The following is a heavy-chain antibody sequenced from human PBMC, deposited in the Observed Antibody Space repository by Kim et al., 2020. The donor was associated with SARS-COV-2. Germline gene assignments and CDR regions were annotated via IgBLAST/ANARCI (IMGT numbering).Heavy chain of an antibody. J-gene: IGHJ4*02. CDR2: ISGDGGST. V-gene: IGHV3-43*02. D-gene: IGHD3-10*01. Sequence: GGSLRLSCAASGFTFDDYAMHWVRQAPGKGLEWVSLISGDGGSTYYADSVKGRFTISRDNSKNSLYLQMNSLRTEDTALYYCAKDIGYLRGWETWVGSEYYFVYWGQGTLGTVSS. CDR1: GFTFDDYA. CDR3: AKDIGYLRGWETWVGSEYYFVY.